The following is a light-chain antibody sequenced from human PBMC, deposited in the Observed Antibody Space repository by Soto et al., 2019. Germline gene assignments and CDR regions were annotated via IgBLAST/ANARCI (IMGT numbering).Light chain of an antibody. Sequence: QSALTQPASVSGSPGQSITISCTGTSSDVGGYNYVSWYQQHPGTAPKLMIHDVSNRPSGVSYRFSGSKSGNTASLTISGLQAEDEADYYCSSYTSDSTYVFGTGTRSPS. J-gene: IGLJ1*01. CDR3: SSYTSDSTYV. CDR2: DVS. CDR1: SSDVGGYNY. V-gene: IGLV2-14*03.